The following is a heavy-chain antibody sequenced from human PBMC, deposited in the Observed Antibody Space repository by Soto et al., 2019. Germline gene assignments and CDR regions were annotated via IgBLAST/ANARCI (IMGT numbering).Heavy chain of an antibody. Sequence: PGGSLRLSCAASGFTFSSYGMHWVRQAPGKGLEWVAVISYDGSNKYYEDSVKGRFTISGDNSKNTLYLQMNSLRAEDTAVYYCAKDRARYCGGGSCYSIFDYWGQGTLVTVSS. J-gene: IGHJ4*02. CDR2: ISYDGSNK. V-gene: IGHV3-30*18. D-gene: IGHD2-15*01. CDR1: GFTFSSYG. CDR3: AKDRARYCGGGSCYSIFDY.